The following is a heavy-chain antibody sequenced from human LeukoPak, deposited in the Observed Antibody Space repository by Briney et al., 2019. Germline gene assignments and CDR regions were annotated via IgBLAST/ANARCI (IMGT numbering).Heavy chain of an antibody. CDR1: GLTFRNYW. Sequence: GSLRLSCAASGLTFRNYWMSWVRQAPGKGLEWIGSIYYSGSTYYNPSLKSRVTISLDTSKNQFSLKLSSVTAADTAVYYCARGARSSNWYVPYYFDYWGQGTLLTVSS. CDR3: ARGARSSNWYVPYYFDY. V-gene: IGHV4-39*07. CDR2: IYYSGST. D-gene: IGHD6-13*01. J-gene: IGHJ4*02.